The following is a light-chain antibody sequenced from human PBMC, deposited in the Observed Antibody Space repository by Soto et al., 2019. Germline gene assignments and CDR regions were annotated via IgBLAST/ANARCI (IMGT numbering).Light chain of an antibody. CDR1: SSDVGGYNY. Sequence: QSALTQPASVSRSPGQSITISCTGTSSDVGGYNYVSWYQQHPGKAPKLMIYDVSNRPSGVSNRFSGSKSGNTASLTISGLQAEDEPDYYCSSYTSSSTRVFGGGTKVTIL. V-gene: IGLV2-14*01. CDR2: DVS. J-gene: IGLJ2*01. CDR3: SSYTSSSTRV.